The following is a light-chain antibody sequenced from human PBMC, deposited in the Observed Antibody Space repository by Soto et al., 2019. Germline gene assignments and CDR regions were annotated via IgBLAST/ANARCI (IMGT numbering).Light chain of an antibody. Sequence: DIVLTQSPATVSLSPGERATLSCRASQNVGNWLAWYQRKVGQAPRLLIYDVYNRATGIPARFSGSGSGTDFTLTISSLEPEDFADYYCAQRHWPWTVGPGTKVEIK. CDR2: DVY. CDR1: QNVGNW. CDR3: AQRHWPWT. J-gene: IGKJ1*01. V-gene: IGKV3-11*01.